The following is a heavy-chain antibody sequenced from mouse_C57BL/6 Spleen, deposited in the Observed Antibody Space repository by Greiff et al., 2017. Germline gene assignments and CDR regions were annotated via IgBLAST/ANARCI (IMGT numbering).Heavy chain of an antibody. D-gene: IGHD1-1*01. V-gene: IGHV1-82*01. CDR2: IYPGDGDT. CDR1: GYAFSSSW. CDR3: ARWDYGSSYEGV. Sequence: LVESGPELVKPGASVKISCKASGYAFSSSWMNWVKQRPGKGLEWIGRIYPGDGDTNYNGKFKGKATLTADKSSSTAYMQLSSLTSEDSAVYFCARWDYGSSYEGVWGQGTLVTVSA. J-gene: IGHJ3*01.